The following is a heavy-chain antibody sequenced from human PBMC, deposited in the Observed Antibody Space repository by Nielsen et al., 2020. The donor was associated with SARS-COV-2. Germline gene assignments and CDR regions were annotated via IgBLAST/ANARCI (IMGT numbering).Heavy chain of an antibody. V-gene: IGHV3-30-3*01. Sequence: GGSLRLSCAASGFTFSSYAMHWVRQAPGKGLEWVAVISYDGSNKYYADSVKGRFTISRDNSKNTLYLQMNSLRAEDTAVYYCASGWNFDYWGQGTLVTVSS. D-gene: IGHD6-19*01. CDR1: GFTFSSYA. CDR3: ASGWNFDY. CDR2: ISYDGSNK. J-gene: IGHJ4*02.